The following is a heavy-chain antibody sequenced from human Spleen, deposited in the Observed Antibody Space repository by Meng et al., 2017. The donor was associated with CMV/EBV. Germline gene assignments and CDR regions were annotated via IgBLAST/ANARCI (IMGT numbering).Heavy chain of an antibody. CDR3: AKVDSGSWYRGFFDY. D-gene: IGHD6-13*01. CDR1: GVAFDTSG. J-gene: IGHJ4*02. CDR2: IGFDGKKK. Sequence: SGVAFDTSGIHWVRQSPGRGLNWVAFIGFDGKKKLYADSVKDRFTISRDNSKNTLYLQMNSLRAEDTAVYYCAKVDSGSWYRGFFDYWGQGMVVTVSS. V-gene: IGHV3-30*02.